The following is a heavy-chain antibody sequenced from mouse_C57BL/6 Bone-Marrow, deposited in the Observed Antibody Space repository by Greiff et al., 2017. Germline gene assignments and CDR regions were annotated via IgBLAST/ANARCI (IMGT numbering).Heavy chain of an antibody. CDR3: ARQGYYGSSTAY. D-gene: IGHD1-1*01. Sequence: EVQVVESGGDLVKPGGSLKLSCAASGFTFSSYGMSWVRQTPDKRLEWVATISSGGSYTYYPDSVKGRFTISRDNAKNTLYLQMSSLKSEDTTMYYCARQGYYGSSTAYWGQGTLVTVSA. CDR2: ISSGGSYT. CDR1: GFTFSSYG. V-gene: IGHV5-6*01. J-gene: IGHJ3*01.